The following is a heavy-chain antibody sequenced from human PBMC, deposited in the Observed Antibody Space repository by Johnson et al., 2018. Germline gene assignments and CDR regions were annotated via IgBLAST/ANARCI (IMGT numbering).Heavy chain of an antibody. V-gene: IGHV3-74*02. J-gene: IGHJ5*02. D-gene: IGHD3-3*01. CDR2: INPDGRTT. Sequence: VQLVESGGGLVQPGGSLRLSCVASGFTFSSYWMHWVRQAPGKGLVWVQRINPDGRTTSYTDSVKGRFTISRDNAKNTLYLHMNSLRAEDTAVYYCARVGVGLYWFDPWGQGTLVTVSS. CDR3: ARVGVGLYWFDP. CDR1: GFTFSSYW.